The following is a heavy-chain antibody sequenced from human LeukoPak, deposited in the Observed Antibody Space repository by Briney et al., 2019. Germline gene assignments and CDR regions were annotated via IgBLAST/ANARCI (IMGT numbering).Heavy chain of an antibody. CDR3: AKTGDNDDGDYFDY. D-gene: IGHD2-8*01. J-gene: IGHJ4*02. CDR2: ISYDGSNK. Sequence: GGSLRLSCAASGFTSSSYGMHWVRQAPGKGLEWVAVISYDGSNKYYADSVRGRFTISRDNSKNTLYLQMNSLRAEDTAVYYCAKTGDNDDGDYFDYWGQGTLVIVSS. CDR1: GFTSSSYG. V-gene: IGHV3-30*18.